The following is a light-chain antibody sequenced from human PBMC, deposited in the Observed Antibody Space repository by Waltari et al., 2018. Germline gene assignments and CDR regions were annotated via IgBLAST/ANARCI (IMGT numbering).Light chain of an antibody. Sequence: EIVLTQSPGTLSLSPGERATLSCRASQSVNSSYLAWYQQKPGQAPRRLIYGASSRATGIPDRFSGGGSGTDFTLTSSRLEPEDFAVYYCQRYGSSSVTFGQGTKLEIK. CDR1: QSVNSSY. V-gene: IGKV3-20*01. CDR3: QRYGSSSVT. J-gene: IGKJ2*01. CDR2: GAS.